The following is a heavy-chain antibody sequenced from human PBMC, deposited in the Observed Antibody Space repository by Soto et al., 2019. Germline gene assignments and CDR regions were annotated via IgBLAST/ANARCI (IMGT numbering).Heavy chain of an antibody. Sequence: GGSLRLSCAASGFTFSDYALHWVRQAPGKGLEWVTVISSDGSNTYYADSVKGRFTISRDNAKSSVSLQMNTLRVEDTAVYYCAREDSIIIPAVSDFWGQGTLVTVSS. D-gene: IGHD2-2*01. J-gene: IGHJ4*02. V-gene: IGHV3-30-3*01. CDR1: GFTFSDYA. CDR2: ISSDGSNT. CDR3: AREDSIIIPAVSDF.